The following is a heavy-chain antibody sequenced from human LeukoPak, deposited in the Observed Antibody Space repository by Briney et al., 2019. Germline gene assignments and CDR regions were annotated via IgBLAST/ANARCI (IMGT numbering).Heavy chain of an antibody. CDR1: GGSISSSSYY. D-gene: IGHD6-13*01. J-gene: IGHJ4*02. CDR2: IYYSGST. V-gene: IGHV4-39*01. Sequence: PSETLSLTCTVSGGSISSSSYYWGWIRQPPGKGLEWIGSIYYSGSTYYNPSLKSRVTISVDTSKNQFSLKLSSVTAADTAVYYCARRLGIAAAGPHDYWGQGTLVTVSS. CDR3: ARRLGIAAAGPHDY.